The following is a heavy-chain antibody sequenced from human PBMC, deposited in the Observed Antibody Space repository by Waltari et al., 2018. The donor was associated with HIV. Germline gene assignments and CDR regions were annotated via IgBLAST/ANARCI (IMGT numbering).Heavy chain of an antibody. V-gene: IGHV1-46*01. CDR2: INRSGGST. J-gene: IGHJ4*02. CDR3: ARGDMTTVTTSLNY. CDR1: GYTFTSYY. D-gene: IGHD4-17*01. Sequence: QVQLVQSGAEVKKPGASVKVSCTASGYTFTSYYMHWVRQALGKGLEWMGIINRSGGSTSYAQKFQGRVTMTRDTSTSTVYMELSSLRSEDTAVYYCARGDMTTVTTSLNYWGQGTLVTVSS.